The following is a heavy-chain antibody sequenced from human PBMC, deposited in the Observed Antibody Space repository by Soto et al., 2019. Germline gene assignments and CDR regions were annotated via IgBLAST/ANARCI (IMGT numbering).Heavy chain of an antibody. D-gene: IGHD2-21*02. Sequence: PGGSLRLSCAASGFTFSSYSMNWVRQAPGKGLEWVSSISSSSSYIYYADSVKGRFTISRDNAKNSLYLQMNSLRAEDTAVYYCASFCGGDCNDAFDIWGQGTMVTV. V-gene: IGHV3-21*01. CDR3: ASFCGGDCNDAFDI. J-gene: IGHJ3*02. CDR1: GFTFSSYS. CDR2: ISSSSSYI.